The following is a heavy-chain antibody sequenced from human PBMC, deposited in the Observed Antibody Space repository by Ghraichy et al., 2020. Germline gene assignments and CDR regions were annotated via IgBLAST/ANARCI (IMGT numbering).Heavy chain of an antibody. V-gene: IGHV3-30-3*01. CDR1: GFTFSSYA. J-gene: IGHJ4*02. CDR3: ARDSDRYCSGGSCWARW. D-gene: IGHD2-15*01. Sequence: GGSLRLSCAASGFTFSSYAMHWVRQAPGKGLEWVAVISYDGSNKYYADSVKGRFTISRDNSKNTLYLQMNSLRAEDTAVYYCARDSDRYCSGGSCWARWWGQGTLVTVSS. CDR2: ISYDGSNK.